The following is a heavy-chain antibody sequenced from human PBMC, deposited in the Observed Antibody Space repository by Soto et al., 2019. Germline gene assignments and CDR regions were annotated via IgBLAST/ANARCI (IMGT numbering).Heavy chain of an antibody. CDR3: ARDELCSGGSCYFSFDY. V-gene: IGHV3-33*01. CDR2: IWYDGSNK. J-gene: IGHJ4*02. Sequence: QVQLVESGGGVVQPGRSLRLSCAASGFTFSSYGMHWVRQAPGKGLEWVAVIWYDGSNKYYADSVKGRFTISRDNSNTTLYLQMNSLRAEDTAVYYCARDELCSGGSCYFSFDYWGQGTLVTVSS. CDR1: GFTFSSYG. D-gene: IGHD2-15*01.